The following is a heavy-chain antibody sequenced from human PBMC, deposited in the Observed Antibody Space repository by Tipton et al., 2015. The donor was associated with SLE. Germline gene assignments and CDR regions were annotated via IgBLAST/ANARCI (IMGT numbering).Heavy chain of an antibody. CDR3: ARDRYNWNDERDWFDP. CDR1: GGSISTSRYY. D-gene: IGHD1-20*01. J-gene: IGHJ5*02. Sequence: TLSLTCSVSGGSISTSRYYWGWIRQSPGQGLEWVGSLYAGGSTYFHPSLKSRATIPVDTSKNQFSLRVTSVTAADTAMYYCARDRYNWNDERDWFDPWGQGTLVTVSS. V-gene: IGHV4-39*07. CDR2: LYAGGST.